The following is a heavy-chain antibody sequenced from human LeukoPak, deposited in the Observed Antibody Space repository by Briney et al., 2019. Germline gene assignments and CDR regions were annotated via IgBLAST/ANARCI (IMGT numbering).Heavy chain of an antibody. V-gene: IGHV3-7*01. Sequence: GGSLRLSCAASGFTFSSYWMSWVRQAPGKGLEWVANIKQDGSEKYYVDSVKGRFTISRDDAKNSLYLQMNSLRAEDTAVYYCAREGLSDGSGSYYVRRRTYYFDYWGQGTLVTVSS. CDR2: IKQDGSEK. D-gene: IGHD3-10*01. CDR1: GFTFSSYW. CDR3: AREGLSDGSGSYYVRRRTYYFDY. J-gene: IGHJ4*02.